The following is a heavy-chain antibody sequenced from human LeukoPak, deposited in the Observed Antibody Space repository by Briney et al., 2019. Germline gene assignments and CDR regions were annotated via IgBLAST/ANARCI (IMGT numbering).Heavy chain of an antibody. CDR2: TNPVDSDT. CDR3: ARQWLFDY. D-gene: IGHD6-19*01. CDR1: GYGFSTYW. Sequence: PGESLKISCKASGYGFSTYWIAWVRHMPGKGLEWIGITNPVDSDTRYSPSFPGQVTISADKSISTAYLQWSSLKASDTAIYYCARQWLFDYWGQGTLVTVSS. J-gene: IGHJ4*02. V-gene: IGHV5-51*01.